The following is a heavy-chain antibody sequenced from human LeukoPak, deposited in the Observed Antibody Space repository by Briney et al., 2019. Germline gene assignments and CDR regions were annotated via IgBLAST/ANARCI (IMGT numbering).Heavy chain of an antibody. D-gene: IGHD3-22*01. Sequence: PGGSLRLSCAASGFTFSSYAMSWVRQAPGKGLEWVSAISGSGGSTYYADSVEGRFTISRDNAKNSLYLQMNSLRAEDTAVYYCARDTGSYDSSGYKNRLDYWGQGTLVTVSS. CDR3: ARDTGSYDSSGYKNRLDY. CDR1: GFTFSSYA. V-gene: IGHV3-23*01. CDR2: ISGSGGST. J-gene: IGHJ4*02.